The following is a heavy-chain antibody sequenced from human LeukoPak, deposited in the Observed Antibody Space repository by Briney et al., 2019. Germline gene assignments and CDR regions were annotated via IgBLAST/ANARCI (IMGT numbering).Heavy chain of an antibody. Sequence: GGSLRLSCAASGFTISNYWMSWVRQAPGKGLEWVANIKQDGSEKYYVDSVKGRFTISRDNAKNSLYLQMNSLRAEDTAVYYCTRETNPLVRVRGGMDYWGQGTLVTVSS. J-gene: IGHJ4*02. CDR2: IKQDGSEK. CDR1: GFTISNYW. CDR3: TRETNPLVRVRGGMDY. D-gene: IGHD3-10*01. V-gene: IGHV3-7*01.